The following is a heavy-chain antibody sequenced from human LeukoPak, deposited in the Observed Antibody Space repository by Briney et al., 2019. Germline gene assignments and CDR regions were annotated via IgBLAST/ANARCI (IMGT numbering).Heavy chain of an antibody. CDR3: ARRSGSGYYYMDV. V-gene: IGHV4-38-2*01. CDR2: VYHSGST. CDR1: GYSISSGYY. D-gene: IGHD3-3*01. Sequence: SETLSLTCAVSGYSISSGYYWGWVRQPPGKGLEWIGSVYHSGSTFYNPSLNSRATISVDTSKNQFSLKLNSVTAADTAVYYCARRSGSGYYYMDVRGKGTTLTVSS. J-gene: IGHJ6*03.